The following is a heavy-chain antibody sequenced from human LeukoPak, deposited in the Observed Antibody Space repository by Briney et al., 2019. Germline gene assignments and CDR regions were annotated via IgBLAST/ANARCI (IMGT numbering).Heavy chain of an antibody. D-gene: IGHD2-2*01. CDR1: GFTVSSNY. Sequence: PGGSLRLSCAASGFTVSSNYMSWVRQAPGKGLGWVSVIYSGGSTYYADSVKGRFTISRDNSKNTLYLQMNSLRAEDTAVYYCARGKYQLILFDYWGQGTLVTVSS. V-gene: IGHV3-53*01. J-gene: IGHJ4*02. CDR3: ARGKYQLILFDY. CDR2: IYSGGST.